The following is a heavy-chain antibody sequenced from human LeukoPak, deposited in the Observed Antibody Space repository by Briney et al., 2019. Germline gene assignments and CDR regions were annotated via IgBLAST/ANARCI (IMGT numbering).Heavy chain of an antibody. CDR1: GCTFSSFA. V-gene: IGHV3-30-3*01. J-gene: IGHJ4*02. CDR3: ARDWGATVTTRGYTDY. D-gene: IGHD4-17*01. CDR2: ISHDGSNK. Sequence: PGRSLRLSCAASGCTFSSFAMHWVRQAPGKGLEWVAVISHDGSNKYYADSVKGRFTVSRDNPKNTVYLQMNSLRTEDTTVYYCARDWGATVTTRGYTDYWGQGTLVTVS.